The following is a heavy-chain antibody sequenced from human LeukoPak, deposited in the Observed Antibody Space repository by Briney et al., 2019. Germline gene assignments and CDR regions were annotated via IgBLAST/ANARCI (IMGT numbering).Heavy chain of an antibody. J-gene: IGHJ4*02. CDR2: IYWDDDK. D-gene: IGHD6-13*01. CDR1: GGSISSYYLS. V-gene: IGHV2-5*08. CDR3: AHSPSIHSPGGY. Sequence: TLSLTCTVSGGSISSYYLSWIRQPPGKALEWLALIYWDDDKRYSPSLKSRLTITKDTSRNQVVLTMTNMDPVDTATYYCAHSPSIHSPGGYWGQGTLVTVSS.